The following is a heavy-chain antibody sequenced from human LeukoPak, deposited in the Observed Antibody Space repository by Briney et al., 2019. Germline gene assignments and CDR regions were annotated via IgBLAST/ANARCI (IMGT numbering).Heavy chain of an antibody. CDR3: ARAGRVTYYYYYMDV. V-gene: IGHV1-8*01. CDR1: GYTFTSYD. D-gene: IGHD3-16*01. J-gene: IGHJ6*03. CDR2: MNPNSGNT. Sequence: ASVKVSCKASGYTFTSYDINWVRQAPGQGLEWMGWMNPNSGNTGYAQKFQGRVTMTRNTSISTAYMELSSLRSEDTAVYYCARAGRVTYYYYYMDVWGKGTTVTVSS.